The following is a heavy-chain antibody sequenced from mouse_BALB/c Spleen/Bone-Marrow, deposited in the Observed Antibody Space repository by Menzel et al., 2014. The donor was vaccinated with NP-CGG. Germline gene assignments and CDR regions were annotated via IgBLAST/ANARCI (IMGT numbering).Heavy chain of an antibody. J-gene: IGHJ2*01. CDR3: ARSGYYGSSYFDY. Sequence: EVQLQQSGPELVKPGAPVKISCKASGYSFTGYFMNWVMQSHGKSLEWIGRINPYNGDTFHNQKFKGKATLTVDKSSSTAHMELRSLASEDSAVYYCARSGYYGSSYFDYWGQGTTLTVSS. CDR2: INPYNGDT. D-gene: IGHD1-1*01. V-gene: IGHV1-20*02. CDR1: GYSFTGYF.